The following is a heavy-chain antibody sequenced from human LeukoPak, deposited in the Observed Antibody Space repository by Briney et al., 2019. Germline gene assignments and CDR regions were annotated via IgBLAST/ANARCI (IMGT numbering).Heavy chain of an antibody. V-gene: IGHV3-33*03. D-gene: IGHD6-19*01. CDR3: ASLRRDSSGWYYFDY. CDR1: GFTFRSYG. Sequence: PGGSLRLSCAASGFTFRSYGMPWVRQAPGKGLEWVALIWYDGSNKYYADSVKGRFTISRDNSKNTLYLQMNSLRAEDTAVYYCASLRRDSSGWYYFDYWGQGTLVTVSS. CDR2: IWYDGSNK. J-gene: IGHJ4*02.